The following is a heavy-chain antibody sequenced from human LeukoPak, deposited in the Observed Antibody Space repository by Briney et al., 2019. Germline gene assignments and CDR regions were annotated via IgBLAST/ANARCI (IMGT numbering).Heavy chain of an antibody. CDR2: IIPIFGTA. Sequence: SVKVSCKASGGTFSSYAISWVRQAPGQGLEWMGGIIPIFGTADCAQKFQGRVTITADESTSTAYMELSSLRSDDTAVYYCARGLGVVTAQSEQPKPRYFDLWGRGTQVTVSS. CDR3: ARGLGVVTAQSEQPKPRYFDL. CDR1: GGTFSSYA. D-gene: IGHD2-21*02. V-gene: IGHV1-69*13. J-gene: IGHJ2*01.